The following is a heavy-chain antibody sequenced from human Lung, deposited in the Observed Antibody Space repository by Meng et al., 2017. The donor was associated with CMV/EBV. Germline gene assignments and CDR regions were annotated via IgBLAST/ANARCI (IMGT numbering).Heavy chain of an antibody. CDR1: GASISSYY. Sequence: SXTXSLXCTVSGASISSYYWSWIRQPPGRGLEWIGNIHYSGSSNYNPSLKGRVTMSVATSEDQFSLRLNSVTAADTAVYYCARGHTNSGSFVGYYAMDVWXEGAXVTVSS. V-gene: IGHV4-59*01. D-gene: IGHD1-26*01. CDR3: ARGHTNSGSFVGYYAMDV. J-gene: IGHJ6*04. CDR2: IHYSGSS.